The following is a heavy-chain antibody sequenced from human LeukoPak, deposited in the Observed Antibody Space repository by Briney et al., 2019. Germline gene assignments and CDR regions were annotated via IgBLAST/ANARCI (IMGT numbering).Heavy chain of an antibody. CDR1: GGSISSSSYY. CDR3: ARDRHYDILTGQWTLNWFDP. J-gene: IGHJ5*02. CDR2: IYYSGST. D-gene: IGHD3-9*01. V-gene: IGHV4-30-4*08. Sequence: PSETLSLTCTVSGGSISSSSYYWSWIRQPPGKGLEWIGYIYYSGSTYYNPSLKSRVTISVDTSKNQFSLKLSSVTAADTAVYYCARDRHYDILTGQWTLNWFDPWGQGTLVTVSS.